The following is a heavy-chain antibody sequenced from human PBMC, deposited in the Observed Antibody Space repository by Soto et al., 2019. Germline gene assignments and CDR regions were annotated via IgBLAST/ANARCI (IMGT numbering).Heavy chain of an antibody. CDR3: AREERIVVVVAAHYYMDV. V-gene: IGHV1-69*04. CDR1: GGTFSSYT. CDR2: IIPILGIA. J-gene: IGHJ6*03. D-gene: IGHD2-15*01. Sequence: SVKVSCKASGGTFSSYTISWVRQAPGQGLEWMGRIIPILGIANYAQKFQGRVTITADKSTSTAYMELSSLRSEDTAVYYCAREERIVVVVAAHYYMDVWGKGTTVTVSS.